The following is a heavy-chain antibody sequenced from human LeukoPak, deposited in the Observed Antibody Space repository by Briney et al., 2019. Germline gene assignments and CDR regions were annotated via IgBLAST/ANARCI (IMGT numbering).Heavy chain of an antibody. CDR3: ARDHGAFLAYFDY. Sequence: SETLSLTCTVSGGSISSYYWSWIRQPPGKGLEWIGYIYYSGSTNYNPSLKSRVTISVDTSKNQFSLKLSSVTAADTAVYYCARDHGAFLAYFDYWGQGTLVTVSS. CDR1: GGSISSYY. V-gene: IGHV4-59*01. CDR2: IYYSGST. J-gene: IGHJ4*02. D-gene: IGHD3-3*01.